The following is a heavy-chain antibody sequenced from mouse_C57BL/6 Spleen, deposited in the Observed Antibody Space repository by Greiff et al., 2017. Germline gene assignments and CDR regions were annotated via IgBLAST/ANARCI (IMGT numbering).Heavy chain of an antibody. V-gene: IGHV1-66*01. CDR3: ARRATVDWYFDV. J-gene: IGHJ1*03. CDR2: IYPGSGNT. CDR1: GYSFTSYY. D-gene: IGHD1-1*01. Sequence: VQLKQSGPELVKPGASVKISCKASGYSFTSYYIHWVKQRPGQGLEWIGWIYPGSGNTKYNEKFKGKATLTADTSSSTAYMQLSSLTSEDSAVYYCARRATVDWYFDVWGTGTTVTVSS.